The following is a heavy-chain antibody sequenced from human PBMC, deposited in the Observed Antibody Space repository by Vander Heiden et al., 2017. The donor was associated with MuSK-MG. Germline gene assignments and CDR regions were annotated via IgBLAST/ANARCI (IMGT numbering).Heavy chain of an antibody. Sequence: QVQLVQSGAEVKKPGVSVKVSCKASGYTFIGYYMYWVRQAPGQGLEWMGWINPNSGGTKYAQKLQGRVTMTRDTSISTAYMDLSRLRFDDTAVYYCARGLRPGRVGAPTPGYWGQGTLVTVSS. CDR1: GYTFIGYY. CDR2: INPNSGGT. CDR3: ARGLRPGRVGAPTPGY. D-gene: IGHD1-26*01. J-gene: IGHJ4*02. V-gene: IGHV1-2*02.